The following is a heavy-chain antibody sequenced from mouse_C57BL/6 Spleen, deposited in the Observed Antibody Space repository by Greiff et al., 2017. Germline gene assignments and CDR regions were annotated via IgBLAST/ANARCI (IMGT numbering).Heavy chain of an antibody. CDR1: GYTFTDYE. J-gene: IGHJ1*03. Sequence: VKLMESGAELVRPGASVTLSCKASGYTFTDYEMHWVKQTPVHGLEWIGAIDPETGGTAYNQKFKGKAILTADKSSSTAYMELRSLTSEDSAVYYCTSGSSYWYFDVWGTGTTVTVSS. V-gene: IGHV1-15*01. CDR3: TSGSSYWYFDV. CDR2: IDPETGGT. D-gene: IGHD1-1*01.